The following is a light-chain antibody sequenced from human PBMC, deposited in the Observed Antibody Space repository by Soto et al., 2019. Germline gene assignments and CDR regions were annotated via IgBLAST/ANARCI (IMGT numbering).Light chain of an antibody. V-gene: IGKV1-39*01. CDR3: QQCCSTPCT. Sequence: DIQMTQSPSSLSASVGDRVNITSRRSQSSNKYLDWYQQRPGKAPKLLIYAASSLQSGVPSRFSGSGSGTEFTLTINSLQPEDFATYYCQQCCSTPCTFGQGTRLEIK. CDR2: AAS. J-gene: IGKJ5*01. CDR1: QSSNKY.